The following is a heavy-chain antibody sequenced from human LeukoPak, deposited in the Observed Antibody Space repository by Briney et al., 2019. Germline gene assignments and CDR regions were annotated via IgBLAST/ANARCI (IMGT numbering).Heavy chain of an antibody. Sequence: GGSLRLSCVASGFSFSNYAMSWVRQAPGKGLEWVSAISTGGGSTYYADSVKGRFTISRDKSENTMFLQMNSLRAEDTAVYYCAKDAMSGTGTFDYWGQGTLVTVSS. CDR2: ISTGGGST. D-gene: IGHD1-14*01. CDR3: AKDAMSGTGTFDY. V-gene: IGHV3-23*01. J-gene: IGHJ4*02. CDR1: GFSFSNYA.